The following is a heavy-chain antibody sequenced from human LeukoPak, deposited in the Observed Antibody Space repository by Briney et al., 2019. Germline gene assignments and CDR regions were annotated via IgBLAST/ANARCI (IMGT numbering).Heavy chain of an antibody. V-gene: IGHV3-7*03. Sequence: PGGSLRLSCAASGFTFSSYWMSWVRQAPGKGLEWVANIKQDGSEKYYVDSVKRRFTISRDNAKNSLYLQMNSLRAEDTAVYYCAKDPQSYYDSSGYYYAQYFDYWGQGTLITVSS. J-gene: IGHJ4*02. CDR2: IKQDGSEK. CDR1: GFTFSSYW. CDR3: AKDPQSYYDSSGYYYAQYFDY. D-gene: IGHD3-22*01.